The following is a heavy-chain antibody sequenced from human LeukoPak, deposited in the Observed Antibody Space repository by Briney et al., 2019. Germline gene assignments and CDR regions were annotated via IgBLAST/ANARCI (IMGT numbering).Heavy chain of an antibody. J-gene: IGHJ4*02. CDR1: GYTFSSYS. V-gene: IGHV3-21*01. D-gene: IGHD3-22*01. CDR2: ISVRSNYI. Sequence: GGSLTLSCAASGYTFSSYSINGVRQAPRKGLEWVSSISVRSNYIYYAGSVRGRFRISRDDARDSLYPQMNSLRAEDTAVYYCVRLRRNSDTSGFYYYYDFWGQGTLVTVSS. CDR3: VRLRRNSDTSGFYYYYDF.